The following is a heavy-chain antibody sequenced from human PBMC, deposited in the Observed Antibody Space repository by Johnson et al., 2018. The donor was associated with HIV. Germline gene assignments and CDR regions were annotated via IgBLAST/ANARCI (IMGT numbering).Heavy chain of an antibody. CDR2: ISYDGSNE. CDR1: GFTFSSYW. V-gene: IGHV3-30-3*01. J-gene: IGHJ3*02. Sequence: QMLLVESGGGLVQPGGSLRLSCAASGFTFSSYWMHWVRQAPGKGLEWMAIISYDGSNEYYADSVKGRFTISRDNSKNTLYLHMSSLRAEDTALYYCARDSFIAVTLSDAFDIWGQGTVVTVSS. D-gene: IGHD6-19*01. CDR3: ARDSFIAVTLSDAFDI.